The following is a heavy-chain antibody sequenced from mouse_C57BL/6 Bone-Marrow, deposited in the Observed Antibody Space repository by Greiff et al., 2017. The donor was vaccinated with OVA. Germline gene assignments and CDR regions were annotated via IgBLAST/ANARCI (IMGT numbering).Heavy chain of an antibody. CDR2: ISYDGSN. D-gene: IGHD2-1*01. CDR3: ARDGNYVAWFAY. Sequence: EVHLVESGPGLVKPSQSLSLTCSVTGYSITSGYYWNWIRQFPGNKLEWMGYISYDGSNNYNPSLKNRISITRDTSKNQFFLKLNSVTTEDTATYYCARDGNYVAWFAYWGQGTLVTVSA. J-gene: IGHJ3*01. V-gene: IGHV3-6*01. CDR1: GYSITSGYY.